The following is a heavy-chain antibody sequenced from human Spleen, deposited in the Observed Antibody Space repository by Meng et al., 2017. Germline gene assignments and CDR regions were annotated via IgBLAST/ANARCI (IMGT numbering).Heavy chain of an antibody. Sequence: ASVKVSCKASGYMFSTYGISWVRQAPGQGLEWMGWISPYNGNTNYAQKFQGRVTMTTDTSTRTAYLEVRSLRSDDTAIYYCARRDIRGYNFGLQAFWGQGNPVTCSS. CDR1: GYMFSTYG. J-gene: IGHJ4*01. CDR2: ISPYNGNT. V-gene: IGHV1-18*01. CDR3: ARRDIRGYNFGLQAF. D-gene: IGHD5-18*01.